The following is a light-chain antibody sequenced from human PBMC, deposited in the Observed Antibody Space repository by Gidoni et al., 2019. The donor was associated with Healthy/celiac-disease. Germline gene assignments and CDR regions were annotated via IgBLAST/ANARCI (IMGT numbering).Light chain of an antibody. Sequence: IQMTQSPSSLSAPVGDSVTTTCRASQVLSSWLAWYQQKPGKAPKLLIYAASRLQRGVPSMFSGSGSGTDFTLTISSLQPEDFATYCCQQANSFPLTFXGXTKVEIK. CDR1: QVLSSW. J-gene: IGKJ4*01. CDR3: QQANSFPLT. CDR2: AAS. V-gene: IGKV1-12*01.